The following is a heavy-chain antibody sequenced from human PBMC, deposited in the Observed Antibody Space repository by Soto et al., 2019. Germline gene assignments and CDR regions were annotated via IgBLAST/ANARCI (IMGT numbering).Heavy chain of an antibody. CDR2: ISGSSTYT. CDR1: RFTFSDYY. J-gene: IGHJ4*02. Sequence: VQLVESGGGLVKPGGSLRLSCAASRFTFSDYYMSWIRQAPGKGLESVSYISGSSTYTYYADSVRGRFTISRDNAKNSLYLQMNSLRAEDTAIYYCARSRYGDFLDYWGQGTLVTVSS. V-gene: IGHV3-11*06. CDR3: ARSRYGDFLDY. D-gene: IGHD4-17*01.